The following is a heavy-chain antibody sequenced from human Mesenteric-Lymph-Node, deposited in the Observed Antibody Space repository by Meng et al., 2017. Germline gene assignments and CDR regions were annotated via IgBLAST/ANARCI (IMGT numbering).Heavy chain of an antibody. Sequence: QVQLVQSGAGVKKPGASVKGSCKASGYTFTSYYMHWVRQAPGQGLEWMGIINPSGGSTSYAQKFQGRVTMTRDTSTSTVYMELSSLRSEDTAVYYCARDSYGYHGPDYWGQGTLVTVSS. J-gene: IGHJ4*02. CDR3: ARDSYGYHGPDY. V-gene: IGHV1-46*01. CDR2: INPSGGST. CDR1: GYTFTSYY. D-gene: IGHD5-18*01.